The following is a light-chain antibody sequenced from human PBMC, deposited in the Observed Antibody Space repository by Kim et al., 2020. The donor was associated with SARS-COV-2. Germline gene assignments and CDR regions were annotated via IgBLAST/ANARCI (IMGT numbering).Light chain of an antibody. CDR3: QQYNSHSGT. CDR2: DAS. J-gene: IGKJ1*01. V-gene: IGKV1-5*01. Sequence: ASVGDRVTITCRASQSIRNWLAWYQQKPGKAPKLLIYDASSLESGVPSRFSGSGSGTEFTLTINSLQPDDFATYYCQQYNSHSGTFGHGTKVDIK. CDR1: QSIRNW.